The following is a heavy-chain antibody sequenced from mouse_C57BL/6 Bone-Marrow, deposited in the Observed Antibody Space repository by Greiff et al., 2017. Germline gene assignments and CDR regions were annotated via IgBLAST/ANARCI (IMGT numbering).Heavy chain of an antibody. V-gene: IGHV5-17*01. CDR3: ARLWLRRGWGFDY. Sequence: EVKLMESGGGLVKPGGSLKLSCAASGFTFSDYGMHWVRQAPEKGLEWVAYISSGSSTIYYADTVKGRFTISRDNAKNTLFLQMTSLRSEDTAMYYCARLWLRRGWGFDYWGQGTTLTVSS. CDR2: ISSGSSTI. D-gene: IGHD2-2*01. CDR1: GFTFSDYG. J-gene: IGHJ2*01.